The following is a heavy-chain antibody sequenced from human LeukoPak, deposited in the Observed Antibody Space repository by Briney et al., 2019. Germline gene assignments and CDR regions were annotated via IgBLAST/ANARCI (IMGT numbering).Heavy chain of an antibody. CDR3: ARVRAAAGTIPARGVFDY. V-gene: IGHV1-69*13. Sequence: SVKVSCKASGYTFTGYYMHWVRQAPGQGLEWMGGIIPIFGTANYAQKFQGRVTITADESTSTAYMELSSLRSEDTAVYYCARVRAAAGTIPARGVFDYWGQGTLVTVSS. CDR1: GYTFTGYY. J-gene: IGHJ4*02. CDR2: IIPIFGTA. D-gene: IGHD6-13*01.